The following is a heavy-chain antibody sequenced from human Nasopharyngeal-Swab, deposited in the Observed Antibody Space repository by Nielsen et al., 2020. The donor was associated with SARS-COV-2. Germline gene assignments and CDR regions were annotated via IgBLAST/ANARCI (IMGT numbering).Heavy chain of an antibody. CDR1: GGSISSYY. Sequence: SETLSLTCTVSGGSISSYYWSWIRLPPGKGLEWIGYIYYSGSTNYNPSLKSRVTISVDTSKNQFSLKLSSVTAADTAVYYCARFRGRHGNDYWGQGTLVTVSS. D-gene: IGHD4-23*01. CDR2: IYYSGST. CDR3: ARFRGRHGNDY. V-gene: IGHV4-59*12. J-gene: IGHJ4*02.